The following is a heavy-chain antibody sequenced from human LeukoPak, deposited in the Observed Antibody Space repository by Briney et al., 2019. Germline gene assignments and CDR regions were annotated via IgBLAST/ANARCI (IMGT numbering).Heavy chain of an antibody. Sequence: GRSLRLSCAASGFTFSNYGMHWVRQAPGKGLEWVAVISYDGSNKYYADSVKGRFTISRDNSKNTLYLQMNSLRAEDTAVYYCAKDTTYYYDSSGYHPTRYFDYWGQGTLVTVSS. CDR1: GFTFSNYG. V-gene: IGHV3-30*18. CDR2: ISYDGSNK. J-gene: IGHJ4*02. CDR3: AKDTTYYYDSSGYHPTRYFDY. D-gene: IGHD3-22*01.